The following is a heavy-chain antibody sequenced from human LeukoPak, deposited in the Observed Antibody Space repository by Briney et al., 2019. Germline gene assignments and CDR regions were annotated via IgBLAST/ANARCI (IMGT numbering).Heavy chain of an antibody. CDR1: CGSISSGGYY. J-gene: IGHJ3*02. Sequence: SETLSLTCTVSCGSISSGGYYWTWIRQHPGKGLEWFRYIYYSGSTHYNPSLKSRVTITVDKSKNQFSLKLSSVSAADTAVYYCARAGESDAFDIWGQGAMGTVSS. D-gene: IGHD3-10*01. CDR2: IYYSGST. V-gene: IGHV4-31*03. CDR3: ARAGESDAFDI.